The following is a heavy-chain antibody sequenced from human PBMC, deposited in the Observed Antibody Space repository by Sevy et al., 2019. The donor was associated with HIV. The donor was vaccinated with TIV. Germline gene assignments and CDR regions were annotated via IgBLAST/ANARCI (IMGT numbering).Heavy chain of an antibody. V-gene: IGHV1-69*13. D-gene: IGHD3-10*01. Sequence: ASVKVSCKASGGTFSNYAISWVRQAPGQGLEWMGGIIPIFETPNYAQKFQDRVTITADESTSTVYMELSSLRSEDTAVYYCAGEADYYGSGTYYVYFDYWGQGTLVTVSS. J-gene: IGHJ4*02. CDR2: IIPIFETP. CDR1: GGTFSNYA. CDR3: AGEADYYGSGTYYVYFDY.